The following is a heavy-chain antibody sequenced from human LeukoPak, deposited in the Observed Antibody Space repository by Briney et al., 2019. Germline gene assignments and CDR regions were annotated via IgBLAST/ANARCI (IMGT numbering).Heavy chain of an antibody. V-gene: IGHV4-39*01. CDR1: SGSISSSSYY. Sequence: KPSETLSLTCTVSSGSISSSSYYWGWIRQPPGKGLEWIGSIYYSGSTYYNPSLKSRVTISVDTSKNQFSLKLSSVTAAETAVYYCARRGLAELDPWGQGTLVTVSS. CDR2: IYYSGST. CDR3: ARRGLAELDP. J-gene: IGHJ5*02.